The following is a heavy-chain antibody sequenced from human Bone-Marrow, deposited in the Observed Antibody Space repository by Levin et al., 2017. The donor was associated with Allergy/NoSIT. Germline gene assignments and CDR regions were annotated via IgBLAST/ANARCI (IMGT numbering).Heavy chain of an antibody. CDR3: AKGYCSSTSCPIGYYFDY. CDR2: ISGSGGST. CDR1: GFTFSSYA. D-gene: IGHD2-2*01. J-gene: IGHJ4*02. V-gene: IGHV3-23*01. Sequence: GESLKISCAASGFTFSSYAMSWVRQAPGKGLEWVSAISGSGGSTYYADSVKGRFTISRDNSKNTLYLQMNSLRAEDTAVYYCAKGYCSSTSCPIGYYFDYWGQGTLVTVSS.